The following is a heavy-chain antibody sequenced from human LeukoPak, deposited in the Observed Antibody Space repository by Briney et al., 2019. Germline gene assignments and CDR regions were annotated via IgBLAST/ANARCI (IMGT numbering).Heavy chain of an antibody. CDR3: ARGDILTGYPTTIIDY. D-gene: IGHD3-9*01. CDR2: INSDGSST. V-gene: IGHV3-74*01. J-gene: IGHJ4*02. CDR1: GFTFSSYW. Sequence: PGGSLRLSCAASGFTFSSYWMHWVRQAPGKGLVWVSRINSDGSSTNYADSVKGRFTISRDNAKNSLYLQMNSLRAEDTAVYYCARGDILTGYPTTIIDYWGQGTLVTVSS.